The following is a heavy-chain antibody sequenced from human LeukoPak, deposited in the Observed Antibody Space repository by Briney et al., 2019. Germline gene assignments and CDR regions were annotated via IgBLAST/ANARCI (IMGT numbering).Heavy chain of an antibody. D-gene: IGHD2-2*01. CDR3: ARYCSSTSCYWYFDY. CDR1: GYTLTNYD. J-gene: IGHJ4*02. CDR2: ISAYNGNT. V-gene: IGHV1-18*01. Sequence: GASVKVSCKASGYTLTNYDISWVRQAPGQGLEWMGWISAYNGNTNYAQKLQGRVTMTTDTSTSTAYMELRSLRSDDTAVYYCARYCSSTSCYWYFDYWGQGTLVTVSS.